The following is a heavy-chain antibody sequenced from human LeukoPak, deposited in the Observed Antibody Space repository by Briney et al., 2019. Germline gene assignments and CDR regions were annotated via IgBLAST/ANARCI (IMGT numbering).Heavy chain of an antibody. Sequence: PGGSLRLSCAASGFTFSSYAMSWVRQAPGKGLEWVSAISGSGGSTYYADSVKGRFTISRDDSKNTLYLQMNSLRAEDTAVYYCAKDYYGSGSYFPHAAFDIWGQGTMVTVSS. J-gene: IGHJ3*02. D-gene: IGHD3-10*01. CDR3: AKDYYGSGSYFPHAAFDI. CDR2: ISGSGGST. CDR1: GFTFSSYA. V-gene: IGHV3-23*01.